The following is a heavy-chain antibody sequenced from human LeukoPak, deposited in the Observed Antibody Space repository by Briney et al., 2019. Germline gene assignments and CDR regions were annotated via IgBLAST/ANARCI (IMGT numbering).Heavy chain of an antibody. V-gene: IGHV4-39*07. J-gene: IGHJ2*01. CDR1: GGSISSSSYY. CDR3: ARGPDYYDSSGLNWYFDL. D-gene: IGHD3-22*01. CDR2: INHSGST. Sequence: SETLSLTCTVSGGSISSSSYYWGWIRQPPGKGLEWIGEINHSGSTNYNPSLKSRVTISVDTSKNQFSLKLSSVTAADTAVYYCARGPDYYDSSGLNWYFDLWGRGTLVTVSS.